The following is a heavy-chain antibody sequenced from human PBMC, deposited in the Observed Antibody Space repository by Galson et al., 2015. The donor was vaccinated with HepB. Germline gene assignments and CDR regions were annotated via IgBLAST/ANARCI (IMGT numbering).Heavy chain of an antibody. J-gene: IGHJ4*02. D-gene: IGHD1-26*01. Sequence: SLRLSCAASGFTVSSNYMGWVRQAPGKGLEWVSVIYSGGSTYYADSVKGRFTISRDNSKNTLYLQMNSLRAEDTAVYYCARDRKGAPLFDYWGQGTLVTVSS. CDR2: IYSGGST. CDR3: ARDRKGAPLFDY. V-gene: IGHV3-66*01. CDR1: GFTVSSNY.